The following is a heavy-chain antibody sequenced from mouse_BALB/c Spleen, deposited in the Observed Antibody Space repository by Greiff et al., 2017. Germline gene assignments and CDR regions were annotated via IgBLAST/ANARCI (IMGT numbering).Heavy chain of an antibody. Sequence: QVQLQQSGAELVRPGTSVKVSCKASGYAFTNYLIEWVKQRPGQGLEWIGVINPGSGGTNYNEKFKGKATLTADKSSSTAYMQLSSLTSDDSAVYFCARDGPENFDYWGQGATLTVSS. J-gene: IGHJ2*01. CDR2: INPGSGGT. CDR3: ARDGPENFDY. CDR1: GYAFTNYL. V-gene: IGHV1-54*01. D-gene: IGHD2-3*01.